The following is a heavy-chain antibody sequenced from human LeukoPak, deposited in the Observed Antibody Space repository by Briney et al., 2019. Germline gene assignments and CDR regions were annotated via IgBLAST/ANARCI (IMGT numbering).Heavy chain of an antibody. CDR2: INTNTGNP. J-gene: IGHJ5*02. V-gene: IGHV7-4-1*02. CDR1: GYTFTIYA. CDR3: ARDMYFGRISARPPEYCSSTSCYLNWFDP. D-gene: IGHD2-2*01. Sequence: GASVKVSCKASGYTFTIYAMNWVRQAPGQGLEWMGWINTNTGNPTYAQGFTGRFVFSLDTSVSTAYLQISSLKAEDTAVYYCARDMYFGRISARPPEYCSSTSCYLNWFDPWGQGTLVTVSS.